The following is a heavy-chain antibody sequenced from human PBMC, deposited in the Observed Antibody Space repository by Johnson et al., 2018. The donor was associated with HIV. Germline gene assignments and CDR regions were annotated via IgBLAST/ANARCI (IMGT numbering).Heavy chain of an antibody. D-gene: IGHD5-12*01. CDR2: ISWNGGST. J-gene: IGHJ3*02. Sequence: VQVVESGGGLVQPGRSLRLSCAASGFTFDDYAMHWVRQAPGKGLEWVSGISWNGGSTGYAGSVKGRFTISRDNAKNSLYLQMNSLRAEDTALYYCARELLERRYSGAFDIWGQGTMVTVSS. CDR3: ARELLERRYSGAFDI. CDR1: GFTFDDYA. V-gene: IGHV3-9*01.